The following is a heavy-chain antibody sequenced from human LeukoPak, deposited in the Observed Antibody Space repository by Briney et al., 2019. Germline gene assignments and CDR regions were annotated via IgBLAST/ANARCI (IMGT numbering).Heavy chain of an antibody. D-gene: IGHD3-10*01. V-gene: IGHV4-30-4*01. CDR1: GDSISTGEYY. CDR3: STERYYYGAGTYSFDY. Sequence: PSQTLSLTCTVSGDSISTGEYYWSWIRRPPGKGLEWIGYISYSGSTYYNPSLKSRVAISADTSKNQFSLRLTSVTAADTAVYYCSTERYYYGAGTYSFDYWGQGTLVTVS. J-gene: IGHJ4*02. CDR2: ISYSGST.